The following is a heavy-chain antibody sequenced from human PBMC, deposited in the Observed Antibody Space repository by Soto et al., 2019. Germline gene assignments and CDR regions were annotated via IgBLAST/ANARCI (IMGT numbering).Heavy chain of an antibody. CDR2: ICDSGST. Sequence: EVQLLESGGGLVQPAGSLRLSCTASGFTFSTYAMSWVRQAPGKGQEWVSTICDSGSTYYADSVKGRFTISRDNSKNTLYLEMNSLRAEDTAVYYCAKDKGGRYCSRTSCLYSFDYWGQGTLVTVSS. CDR3: AKDKGGRYCSRTSCLYSFDY. J-gene: IGHJ4*02. D-gene: IGHD2-2*01. V-gene: IGHV3-23*01. CDR1: GFTFSTYA.